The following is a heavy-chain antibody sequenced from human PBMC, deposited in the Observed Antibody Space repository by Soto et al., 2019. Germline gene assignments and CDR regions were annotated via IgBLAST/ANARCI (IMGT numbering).Heavy chain of an antibody. CDR1: GYTFTSYG. J-gene: IGHJ3*02. CDR3: ARVGKTWIQLWLGWDI. Sequence: QVQLVQSGAEVKKPGASVKVSCKASGYTFTSYGISWVRQAPGQGLEWMGWISAYNGNTNYAQKLQGRVTMTTDTSTSKAYRELRSLRSDDTAVYYCARVGKTWIQLWLGWDIWGQGTMVTVSS. CDR2: ISAYNGNT. V-gene: IGHV1-18*01. D-gene: IGHD5-18*01.